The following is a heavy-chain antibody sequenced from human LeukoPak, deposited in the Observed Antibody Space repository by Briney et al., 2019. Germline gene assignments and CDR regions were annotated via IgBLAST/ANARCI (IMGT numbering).Heavy chain of an antibody. CDR1: GYTFTNSA. J-gene: IGHJ4*02. CDR2: ISAYNGNT. V-gene: IGHV1-18*01. CDR3: AREEYNYYDSSGYFPHGDY. D-gene: IGHD3-22*01. Sequence: ASVKVSCKVSGYTFTNSAFSWVRQAPGQGLEWMGWISAYNGNTKYAQKVQGRVTITADESTSTAYMELSSLRSEDTAVYYCAREEYNYYDSSGYFPHGDYWGQGTLVTVSS.